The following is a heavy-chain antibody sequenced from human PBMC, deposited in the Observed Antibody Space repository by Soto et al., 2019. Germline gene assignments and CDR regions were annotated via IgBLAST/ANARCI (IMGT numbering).Heavy chain of an antibody. Sequence: QVQLVQSGAEVKKPGASVKVSCKASGYTFTSYGISWVRQAPGQGLEWMGWISAYNGNTNYAQKLKGRVTMTTDTSTNTAYMELRSLRSDDTAVYYCARVPNYIWGSYLTSAPFDLWGRGTLVTVSS. CDR2: ISAYNGNT. J-gene: IGHJ2*01. D-gene: IGHD3-16*01. CDR1: GYTFTSYG. V-gene: IGHV1-18*01. CDR3: ARVPNYIWGSYLTSAPFDL.